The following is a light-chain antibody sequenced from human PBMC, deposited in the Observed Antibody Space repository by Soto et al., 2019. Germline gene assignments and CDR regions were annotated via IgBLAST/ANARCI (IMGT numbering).Light chain of an antibody. CDR3: QQGSNSPPLT. J-gene: IGKJ4*01. CDR2: DAS. Sequence: EIVLTQSPATLSLSPGERATLSCRASQSVSSYLAWYQQKPGQAPRLLIYDASNRATGIPARFSGSGSGTDFTLTIRRLALVDFAVYYCQQGSNSPPLTCGGGTKVEIK. CDR1: QSVSSY. V-gene: IGKV3-11*01.